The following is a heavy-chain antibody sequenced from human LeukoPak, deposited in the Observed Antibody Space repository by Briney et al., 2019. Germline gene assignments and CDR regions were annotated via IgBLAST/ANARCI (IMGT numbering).Heavy chain of an antibody. V-gene: IGHV4-59*12. Sequence: SETLSLTCTVSGGSISSYYWSWIRQPPGKGLEWIGYIYYSGSTNYNPYLKSRVTISVDKSKNQFSLKLSSVTAADTAVYYCATLYYDSSGFYYEYYLDYWGQGTLVTVSS. CDR3: ATLYYDSSGFYYEYYLDY. D-gene: IGHD3-22*01. J-gene: IGHJ4*02. CDR2: IYYSGST. CDR1: GGSISSYY.